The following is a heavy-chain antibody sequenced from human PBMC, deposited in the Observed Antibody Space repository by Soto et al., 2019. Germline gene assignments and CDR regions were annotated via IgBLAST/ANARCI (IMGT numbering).Heavy chain of an antibody. J-gene: IGHJ6*02. CDR2: IYYSGRT. CDR1: GDSINSRSYY. V-gene: IGHV4-39*01. CDR3: ATLTIFGVVIDDTDYGMDV. Sequence: SETLSLTCTVTGDSINSRSYYWGWIRQPPGKGLEWIGSIYYSGRTYNNPSLRSRVSMSIDTSKDQFSLKLKSVTAADTALYYCATLTIFGVVIDDTDYGMDVWGQGTTVTVSS. D-gene: IGHD3-3*01.